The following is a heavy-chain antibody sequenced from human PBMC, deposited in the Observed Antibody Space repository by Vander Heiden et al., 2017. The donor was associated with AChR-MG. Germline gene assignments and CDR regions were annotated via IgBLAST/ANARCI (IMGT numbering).Heavy chain of an antibody. CDR1: GFTLSSHG. V-gene: IGHV3-33*01. J-gene: IGHJ6*02. CDR2: RWYDGSNK. D-gene: IGHD1-26*01. CDR3: ARVSGATGQYYYYGMDV. Sequence: QVQPVESGGGVVQPGRSLRLSCAASGFTLSSHGMHWVRQAPGKGLEWVAVRWYDGSNKYYADSVKGRFTISRDNSKNTLYLQMNSLRAEDTAVYYCARVSGATGQYYYYGMDVWGQGTTVTVSS.